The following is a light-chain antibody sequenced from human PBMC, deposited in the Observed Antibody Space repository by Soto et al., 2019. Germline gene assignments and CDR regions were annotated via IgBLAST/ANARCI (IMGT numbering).Light chain of an antibody. CDR3: DSYTSGSSYV. CDR1: SSDVGGYNY. J-gene: IGLJ1*01. V-gene: IGLV2-14*01. CDR2: DVS. Sequence: QSVLTQPASVSGSPGQSITISCTGTSSDVGGYNYVSWYQQHPGKAPKLMIYDVSYRPSGVSDRFSGSKSGNTASLTISGLQSEDEADYYCDSYTSGSSYVFGTGTQLTVL.